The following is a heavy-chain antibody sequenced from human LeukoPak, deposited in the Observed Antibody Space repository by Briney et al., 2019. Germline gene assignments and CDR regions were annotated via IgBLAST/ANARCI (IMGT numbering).Heavy chain of an antibody. CDR3: AKDQAKITMIVVVPDAFDI. V-gene: IGHV3-48*01. J-gene: IGHJ3*02. CDR1: GFTFSSYS. D-gene: IGHD3-22*01. CDR2: ISSSSSTI. Sequence: GGSLRLSCAASGFTFSSYSMNWVRQAPGKGLEWVSYISSSSSTIYYADSVKGRFTISRDNSKNTLYLQMNSLRAEDTAVYYCAKDQAKITMIVVVPDAFDIWGQGTMVTVSS.